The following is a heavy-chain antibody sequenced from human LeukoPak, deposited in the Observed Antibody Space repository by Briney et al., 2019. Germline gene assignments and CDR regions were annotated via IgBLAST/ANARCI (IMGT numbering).Heavy chain of an antibody. Sequence: GGSLRLSCAASGFTFSSYSMNWVRQAPGKGLEWVSSISSISTYMYYADSVKGRFTISRDNAKNSLDLQMNSLRAEDTAVYYCARGWSSPDYWGQGTLVTVSS. J-gene: IGHJ4*02. CDR3: ARGWSSPDY. D-gene: IGHD2-15*01. CDR2: ISSISTYM. CDR1: GFTFSSYS. V-gene: IGHV3-21*01.